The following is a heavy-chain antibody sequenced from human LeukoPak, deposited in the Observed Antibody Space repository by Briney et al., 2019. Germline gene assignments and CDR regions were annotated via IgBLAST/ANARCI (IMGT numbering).Heavy chain of an antibody. Sequence: SETLSLTGTVSGGSFSSSDYYWGWIRQPPGMGLEWIGNIFYSGATYYNPSLRSRVTISVDTSQDRFSLKLSSVTAADTAVYYCARQGDGGYSYGNFDSWGQGTLVTVSS. CDR2: IFYSGAT. D-gene: IGHD5-18*01. CDR3: ARQGDGGYSYGNFDS. V-gene: IGHV4-39*01. J-gene: IGHJ4*02. CDR1: GGSFSSSDYY.